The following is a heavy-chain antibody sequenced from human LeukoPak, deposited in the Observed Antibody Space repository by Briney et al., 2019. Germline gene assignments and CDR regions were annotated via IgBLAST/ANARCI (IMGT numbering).Heavy chain of an antibody. Sequence: SETLSLTCTVSGGSISGYYWNWIRQPAGKGLEWIGYIYYSGSTNYNPSLKSRVTISVDTSKNQFSLKLSSVTAADTAVYYCASHYGSGSPNYYYYYMDVWGKGTTVTVSS. V-gene: IGHV4-59*01. D-gene: IGHD3-10*01. CDR3: ASHYGSGSPNYYYYYMDV. CDR1: GGSISGYY. J-gene: IGHJ6*03. CDR2: IYYSGST.